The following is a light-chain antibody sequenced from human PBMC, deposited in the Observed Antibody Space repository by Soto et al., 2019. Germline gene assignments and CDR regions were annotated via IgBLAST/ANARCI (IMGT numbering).Light chain of an antibody. J-gene: IGLJ2*01. V-gene: IGLV2-14*01. Sequence: QSALTQPASVSGSPGQSITISCTGTSSDVGGYNYVSWYQQHPGKAPKLLIYEVSYRPSGVSHRFSGSKSGNTASLTISGLQAEDEADDYCSSYTSSSTLFGGGTKLTVL. CDR2: EVS. CDR3: SSYTSSSTL. CDR1: SSDVGGYNY.